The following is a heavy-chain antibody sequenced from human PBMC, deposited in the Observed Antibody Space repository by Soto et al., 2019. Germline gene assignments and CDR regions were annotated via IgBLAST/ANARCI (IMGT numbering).Heavy chain of an antibody. CDR1: GYAFTTYY. CDR3: ARDGCITATCAGRGNWFDP. J-gene: IGHJ5*02. Sequence: QVQLVQSGAEVKKPGASVKVSCKASGYAFTTYYMHWVRQAPGQGLEWLGIINPSGGRTTYAQNFQGRVTMTRDTSTSTVYMELSSLRSEDTAVYYCARDGCITATCAGRGNWFDPWGQGTPVTVSS. V-gene: IGHV1-46*01. CDR2: INPSGGRT. D-gene: IGHD3-10*01.